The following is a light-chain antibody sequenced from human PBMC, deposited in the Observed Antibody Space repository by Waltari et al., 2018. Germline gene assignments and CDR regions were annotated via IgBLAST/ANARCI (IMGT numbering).Light chain of an antibody. Sequence: QSALTQPASVSGSLGQSISISCSGTYSNVGSYDLVSWYHQRPGEGPKLLIYEVLKRPSGISNRFSGSKSGNAASLTISALQPEDEGTYYCCSYASSSPRLIFGGGTELSVL. J-gene: IGLJ2*01. CDR3: CSYASSSPRLI. V-gene: IGLV2-23*02. CDR2: EVL. CDR1: YSNVGSYDL.